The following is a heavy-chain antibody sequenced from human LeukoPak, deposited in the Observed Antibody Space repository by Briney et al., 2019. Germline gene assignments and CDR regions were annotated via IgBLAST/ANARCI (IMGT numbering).Heavy chain of an antibody. CDR1: GGSISSGDYY. CDR2: IYYSGST. Sequence: PSETLSLTCTVSGGSISSGDYYWSWIRQPPGKGLEWIGYIYYSGSTYYNPSLKSRVTISVDTSKNQFSLKLSSVTAADTAVHYCARDATYYYYSSGGFDYWGQGTLVTVSS. D-gene: IGHD3-22*01. V-gene: IGHV4-30-4*01. J-gene: IGHJ4*02. CDR3: ARDATYYYYSSGGFDY.